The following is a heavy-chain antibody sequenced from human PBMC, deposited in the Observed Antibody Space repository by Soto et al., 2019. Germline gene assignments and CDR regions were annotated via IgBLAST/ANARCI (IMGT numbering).Heavy chain of an antibody. D-gene: IGHD2-15*01. CDR1: GFTFSSYA. CDR2: ISGSGGST. J-gene: IGHJ4*02. Sequence: GGSLRLSCAASGFTFSSYAMSWVRQAPGKGLEWVSAISGSGGSTYYADSVKGRFTISRDNSKNTLYLQMNSLRAEDTAVYYCAKGAMGYCSGGSCYNPLYYFDYWGQGTLVTVSS. V-gene: IGHV3-23*01. CDR3: AKGAMGYCSGGSCYNPLYYFDY.